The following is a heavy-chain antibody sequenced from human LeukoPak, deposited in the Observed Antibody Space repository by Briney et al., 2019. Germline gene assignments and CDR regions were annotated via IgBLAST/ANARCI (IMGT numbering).Heavy chain of an antibody. CDR3: ARGRCLRKCSSTSALDY. D-gene: IGHD2-2*01. CDR2: INHSGST. J-gene: IGHJ4*02. Sequence: PSETLSLTCAVYGGSFSGYYWSWIRQPPGKGLEWIGEINHSGSTNYNPSLKSRVTISVDTSKNQFPLKLSSVTAADTAVYYCARGRCLRKCSSTSALDYWGQGTLVTVSS. V-gene: IGHV4-34*01. CDR1: GGSFSGYY.